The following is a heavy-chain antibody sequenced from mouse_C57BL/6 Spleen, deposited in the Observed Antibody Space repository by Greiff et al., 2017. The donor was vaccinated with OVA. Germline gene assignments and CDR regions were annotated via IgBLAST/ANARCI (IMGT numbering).Heavy chain of an antibody. CDR3: TRRHYYGSSYVLFAY. J-gene: IGHJ3*01. CDR1: GYTFTDYE. D-gene: IGHD1-1*01. V-gene: IGHV1-15*01. CDR2: IDPETGGT. Sequence: VKLQESGAELVRPGASVTLSCKASGYTFTDYEMHWVKQTPVHGLEWIGAIDPETGGTAYNQKFKGKAILTADKSSSTAYMELRSLTSEDSACYYCTRRHYYGSSYVLFAYWGQGTLVTVSA.